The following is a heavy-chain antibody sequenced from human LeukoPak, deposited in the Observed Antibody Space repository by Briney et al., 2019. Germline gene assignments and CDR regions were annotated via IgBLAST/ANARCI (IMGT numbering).Heavy chain of an antibody. CDR1: GFTFSNFW. Sequence: QPGGSLRLSCAASGFTFSNFWMSWVRQAPGKGLEWVANIKQDGSEKNYVDSVKGRFTISRDNAKNSLYLQMNSLRAEDTAVYYCASEGDIGYGYLYWGQGTLVTVSS. CDR3: ASEGDIGYGYLY. J-gene: IGHJ4*02. D-gene: IGHD5-18*01. CDR2: IKQDGSEK. V-gene: IGHV3-7*01.